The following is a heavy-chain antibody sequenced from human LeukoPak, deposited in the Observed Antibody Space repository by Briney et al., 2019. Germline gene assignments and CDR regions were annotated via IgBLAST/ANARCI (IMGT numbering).Heavy chain of an antibody. CDR2: INGDGSIT. Sequence: GGSLRLSCAASGFTFHNAWMHWVRQVPGKGLVWVSRINGDGSITTYADSVKGRFTISRDNAKNTLYLQMNSLRAEDTAVYYCTRGQMPEGLFYWGQGSLVTVSS. D-gene: IGHD2-2*01. CDR3: TRGQMPEGLFY. V-gene: IGHV3-74*01. CDR1: GFTFHNAW. J-gene: IGHJ4*02.